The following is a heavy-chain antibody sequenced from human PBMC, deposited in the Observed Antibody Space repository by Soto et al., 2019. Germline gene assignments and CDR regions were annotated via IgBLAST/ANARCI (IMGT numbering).Heavy chain of an antibody. Sequence: PGESLKISCKGSGYSFTSYWIGWVRQMPGKGLEWMGIIYPGDSDTRYSPSFQGQVTISADKSISTAYLQWSSLKASDTAMYYCARHRPVTVTSQSGYYYGMDVWGQGTTVTVSS. D-gene: IGHD4-17*01. J-gene: IGHJ6*02. CDR1: GYSFTSYW. CDR3: ARHRPVTVTSQSGYYYGMDV. CDR2: IYPGDSDT. V-gene: IGHV5-51*01.